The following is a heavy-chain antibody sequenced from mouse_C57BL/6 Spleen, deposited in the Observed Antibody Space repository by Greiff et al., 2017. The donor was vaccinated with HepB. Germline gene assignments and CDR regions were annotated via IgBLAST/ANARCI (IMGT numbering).Heavy chain of an antibody. J-gene: IGHJ3*01. Sequence: VQLQQSGPELVKPGASVKIPCKASGYTFTDYNMDWVKQSHGKSLEWIGDINPNNGGTNYNQKFKGKATLTVDKSSSTAYMELRSLTSEDTAVYYCARSDYDAWFAYWGQGTLVTVSA. D-gene: IGHD2-4*01. V-gene: IGHV1-18*01. CDR1: GYTFTDYN. CDR2: INPNNGGT. CDR3: ARSDYDAWFAY.